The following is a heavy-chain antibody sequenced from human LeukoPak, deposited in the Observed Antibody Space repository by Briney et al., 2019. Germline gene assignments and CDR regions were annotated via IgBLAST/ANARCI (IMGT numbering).Heavy chain of an antibody. CDR1: GFTFSNCA. CDR3: AKMPNSNYFDY. J-gene: IGHJ4*02. D-gene: IGHD4-11*01. CDR2: ISDSASST. V-gene: IGHV3-23*01. Sequence: GGSLRLSCAASGFTFSNCAMNWVRQAPGKGLEWVSAISDSASSTYYADSVKGRSAISRDNAKNTLYLQMNSLRAEDTAVYYCAKMPNSNYFDYWGQGTLVTVSS.